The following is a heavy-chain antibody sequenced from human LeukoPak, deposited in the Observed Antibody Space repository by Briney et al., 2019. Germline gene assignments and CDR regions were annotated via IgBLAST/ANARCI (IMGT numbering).Heavy chain of an antibody. D-gene: IGHD3-22*01. CDR1: GGSISSSSYY. V-gene: IGHV4-39*07. CDR2: IYYSGST. CDR3: APETYYYDSSSYSGDAFDI. J-gene: IGHJ3*02. Sequence: SETLSLTCTVSGGSISSSSYYWGWIRQPPGKGLEWLGTIYYSGSTYYNPSLKSRVTISIDTSKNQFSLKLSSVTAADTAVYYCAPETYYYDSSSYSGDAFDIWGPGTMVTVSS.